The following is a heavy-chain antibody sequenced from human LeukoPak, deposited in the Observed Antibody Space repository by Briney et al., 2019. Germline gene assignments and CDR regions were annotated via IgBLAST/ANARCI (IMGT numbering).Heavy chain of an antibody. CDR2: ISYDGSNK. CDR1: GFTFSSYV. V-gene: IGHV3-30-3*01. J-gene: IGHJ3*02. CDR3: AREIFNGFDI. Sequence: GGSLRLSCAASGFTFSSYVMNWVRQAPGKGLEWVAVISYDGSNKDYADSVKGRFTISRDNSKNTLFLQMNSLRAEDTAVYYCAREIFNGFDIWGQGTMVTVSS.